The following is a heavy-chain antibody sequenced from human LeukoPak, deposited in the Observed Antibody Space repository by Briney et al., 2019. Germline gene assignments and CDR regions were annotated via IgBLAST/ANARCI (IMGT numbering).Heavy chain of an antibody. CDR1: GDSISSSSYY. CDR2: IYYSGST. CDR3: ARHGGVGVIPDFDY. V-gene: IGHV4-39*01. J-gene: IGHJ4*02. Sequence: LRETLSLTCTVSGDSISSSSYYWGWIRQPPGXXXXXIGSIYYSGSTYYNPSLKSRVTMSVDTSKNQFSLKLSSVTAADTAVYYCARHGGVGVIPDFDYWGPGTLVTVSS. D-gene: IGHD2-8*02.